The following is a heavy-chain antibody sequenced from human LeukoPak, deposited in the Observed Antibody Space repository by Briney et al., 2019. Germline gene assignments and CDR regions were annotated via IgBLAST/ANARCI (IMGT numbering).Heavy chain of an antibody. D-gene: IGHD3-9*01. CDR3: ARVGNDILTGYYPQPPDFDY. V-gene: IGHV3-48*03. Sequence: PGGSLRLSCAASGFTFSSYEMNWVRQAPGKGLEWVSYISSSGSTIYYADSVRGRFTISRDNAKNSLYLQMNSLRAEDTAVYYCARVGNDILTGYYPQPPDFDYWGQGTLVTVSS. CDR2: ISSSGSTI. CDR1: GFTFSSYE. J-gene: IGHJ4*02.